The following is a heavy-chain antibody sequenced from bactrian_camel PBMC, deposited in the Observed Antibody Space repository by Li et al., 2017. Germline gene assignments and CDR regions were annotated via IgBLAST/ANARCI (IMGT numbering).Heavy chain of an antibody. D-gene: IGHD6*01. V-gene: IGHV3S1*01. CDR2: IYPGEGFT. CDR1: GYTVVSNC. Sequence: HVQLVESGGGSVQAGGSLRLSCAASGYTVVSNCMAWFRQSPENEREWVAAIYPGEGFTYYADSVKGRFTISHDTANNTVYLQMNSLKPEDTAVYYCAAESVAPVGRVLCTAIAGPFWGQGTQVTVS. J-gene: IGHJ4*01. CDR3: AAESVAPVGRVLCTAIAGPF.